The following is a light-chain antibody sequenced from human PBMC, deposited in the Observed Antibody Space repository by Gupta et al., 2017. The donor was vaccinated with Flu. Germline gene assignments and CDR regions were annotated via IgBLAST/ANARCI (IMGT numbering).Light chain of an antibody. CDR2: GAS. CDR3: QQDGDSPLT. Sequence: GTLSLAPGERATLSCRASQSIRSSYLAWYQQKPGQAPRLLIYGASSRATGIPDRFSGSGSGTAFTLTISILDPEDFAVYYCQQDGDSPLTFGGGTKLEI. J-gene: IGKJ4*01. V-gene: IGKV3-20*01. CDR1: QSIRSSY.